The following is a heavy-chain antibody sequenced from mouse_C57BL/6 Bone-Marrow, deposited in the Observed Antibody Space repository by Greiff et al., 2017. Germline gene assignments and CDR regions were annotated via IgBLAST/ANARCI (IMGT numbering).Heavy chain of an antibody. V-gene: IGHV7-3*01. CDR3: ARYGSSYEAWFAY. Sequence: EVKVVESGGGLVQPGGSLILSCAASGFTFTDYYMSWVRQPPGKALEWLGFIRNKANGYTTEYSASVKGRFTISRANSQSILYLQMNALRAEDSATYYCARYGSSYEAWFAYWGQGTLVTVSA. D-gene: IGHD1-1*01. CDR1: GFTFTDYY. J-gene: IGHJ3*01. CDR2: IRNKANGYTT.